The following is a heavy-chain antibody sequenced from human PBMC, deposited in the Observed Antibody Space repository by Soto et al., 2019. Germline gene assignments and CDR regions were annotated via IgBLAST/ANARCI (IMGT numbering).Heavy chain of an antibody. D-gene: IGHD3-22*01. CDR2: FDPEDGET. CDR3: ATDTTYYYDSSAYLGDFDS. J-gene: IGHJ3*02. V-gene: IGHV1-24*01. CDR1: GYTLTELS. Sequence: EASVKVSCKVSGYTLTELSMHWVRQAPGKGLEWMGGFDPEDGETIYAQKFQGRVTMTEDTSTDTAYMELSSLRSEDTAVYYCATDTTYYYDSSAYLGDFDSWGQGTMVT.